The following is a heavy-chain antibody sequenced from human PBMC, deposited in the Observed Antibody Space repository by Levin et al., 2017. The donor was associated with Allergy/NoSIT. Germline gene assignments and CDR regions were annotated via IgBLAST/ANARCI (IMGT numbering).Heavy chain of an antibody. Sequence: GGSLRLSCAASGFTFSYYAIHWVRQAPGKGLEWVAVISYDGSSKYHTDSVKGRFTISRDDSKNTLHLQMNSLTSEDTAVYSCARDSGGSGRPTLDGMDVWGQGTTVTVSS. CDR3: ARDSGGSGRPTLDGMDV. D-gene: IGHD3-10*01. CDR1: GFTFSYYA. V-gene: IGHV3-30-3*01. J-gene: IGHJ6*02. CDR2: ISYDGSSK.